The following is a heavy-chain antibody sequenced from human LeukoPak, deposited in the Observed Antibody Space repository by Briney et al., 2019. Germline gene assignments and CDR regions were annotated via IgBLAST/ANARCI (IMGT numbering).Heavy chain of an antibody. D-gene: IGHD2-21*02. Sequence: ASVKVSCKTSGYSFSDFHINWVRQATGQGLEWMGWMSPKNGDVGYARKFQGRVTMTRDTSTSTVYMELNRLVSEDSAVYYCTRTPPKGDIDYWGQGTLVTVSS. CDR1: GYSFSDFH. V-gene: IGHV1-8*01. J-gene: IGHJ4*02. CDR3: TRTPPKGDIDY. CDR2: MSPKNGDV.